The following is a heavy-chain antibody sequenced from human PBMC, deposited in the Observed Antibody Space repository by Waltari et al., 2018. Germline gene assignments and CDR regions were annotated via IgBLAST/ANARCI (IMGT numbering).Heavy chain of an antibody. J-gene: IGHJ4*02. D-gene: IGHD6-19*01. CDR3: SRDPRLRGEAVAAYFDY. Sequence: QLQLQESGHGLTKPSETLSLTCTVSGGSISSSRYYWGWIRQPQGKGLEWIGSIYYSGSTYYHPSLKSRVTISVDTSKNHFSLKLSSVTAADTAVYYCSRDPRLRGEAVAAYFDYWGQGTLVTVSS. CDR1: GGSISSSRYY. CDR2: IYYSGST. V-gene: IGHV4-39*07.